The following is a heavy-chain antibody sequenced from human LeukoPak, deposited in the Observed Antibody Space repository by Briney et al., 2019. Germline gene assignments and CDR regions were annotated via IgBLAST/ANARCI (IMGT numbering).Heavy chain of an antibody. CDR2: ISGGGAET. Sequence: GGSLRLSCEASGFTFKTYGVNWVRQAPGKGLEWVSSISGGGAETYYADSVKGRFTISRDNAKNSLYLQMNSLRAEDTAVYYCARGLGAIHDFDYWGQGTLVTVSS. J-gene: IGHJ4*02. CDR3: ARGLGAIHDFDY. D-gene: IGHD1-26*01. V-gene: IGHV3-21*01. CDR1: GFTFKTYG.